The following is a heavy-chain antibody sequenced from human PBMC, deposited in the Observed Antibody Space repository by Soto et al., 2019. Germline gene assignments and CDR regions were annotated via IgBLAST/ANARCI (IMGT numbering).Heavy chain of an antibody. D-gene: IGHD2-8*01. CDR1: GYTLTELS. V-gene: IGHV1-24*01. CDR3: ATDFATSFDNGFDY. J-gene: IGHJ4*02. Sequence: ASVKVSCKVSGYTLTELSMHWVRQAPGKGLEWMGGFDPEDGETIYAQKFQGRVTMTEDTSTDTAYMELSSLRSEDTAVYYCATDFATSFDNGFDYWGQGTLVTVSS. CDR2: FDPEDGET.